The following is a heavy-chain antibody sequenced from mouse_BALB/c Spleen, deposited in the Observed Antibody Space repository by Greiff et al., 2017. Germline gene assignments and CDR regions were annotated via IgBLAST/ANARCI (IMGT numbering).Heavy chain of an antibody. V-gene: IGHV2-2*02. CDR2: IWSGGST. CDR3: ARFIYYYGSSYGAMDY. J-gene: IGHJ4*01. Sequence: VQLKESGPGLVQPSQSLSITCTVSGFSLTSYGVHWVRQSPGKGLEWLGVIWSGGSTDYNAAFISRLSISKDNSKSQVFFKMNSLQANDTAIYYCARFIYYYGSSYGAMDYWGQGTSVTVSS. D-gene: IGHD1-1*01. CDR1: GFSLTSYG.